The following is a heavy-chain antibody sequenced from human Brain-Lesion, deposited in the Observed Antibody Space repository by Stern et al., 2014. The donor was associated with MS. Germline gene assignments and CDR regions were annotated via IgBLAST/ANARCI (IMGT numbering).Heavy chain of an antibody. CDR1: GLSFSDYW. J-gene: IGHJ4*02. Sequence: EVQLVESAGGLAQPGGSLRLSCAASGLSFSDYWMSWVRQAPGKGLEWVAYIKQDGSEKYYLDSVKGRFTISRDNTKNSLSLQMNSLRAEDTAFYYCARGRDYFGPWGQGTLVTVSS. CDR3: ARGRDYFGP. V-gene: IGHV3-7*01. CDR2: IKQDGSEK.